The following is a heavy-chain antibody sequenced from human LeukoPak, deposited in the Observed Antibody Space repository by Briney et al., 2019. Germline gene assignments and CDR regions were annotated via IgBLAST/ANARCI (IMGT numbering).Heavy chain of an antibody. CDR2: ISSSSRYI. J-gene: IGHJ4*02. CDR1: GFTFDDYG. Sequence: GGSLRLSCAASGFTFDDYGMSWVRQAPGEGLEWVSSISSSSRYIHYADSVKGRFTISRENDKNSLYLRMNSLRAEDTAVYYCARDFGRGAFDYWGQGTLVTVSS. CDR3: ARDFGRGAFDY. D-gene: IGHD3-3*01. V-gene: IGHV3-21*01.